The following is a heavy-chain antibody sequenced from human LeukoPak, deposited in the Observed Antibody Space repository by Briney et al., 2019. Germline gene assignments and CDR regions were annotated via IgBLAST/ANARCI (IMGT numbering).Heavy chain of an antibody. CDR3: ARGRYSYGSKVIPYYYYYMDV. V-gene: IGHV1-69*05. CDR2: IIPILGTA. J-gene: IGHJ6*03. Sequence: ASVKVSCKASGGTFSRYAISWVRQAPGQGLEWKGGIIPILGTANYAQKFQGRVTITTDEFTSTAYMELSSLRSEDTAVYYCARGRYSYGSKVIPYYYYYMDVWGKGTTVTVSS. D-gene: IGHD5-18*01. CDR1: GGTFSRYA.